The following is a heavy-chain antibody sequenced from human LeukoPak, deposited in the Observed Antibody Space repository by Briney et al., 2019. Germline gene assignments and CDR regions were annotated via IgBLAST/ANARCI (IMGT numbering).Heavy chain of an antibody. CDR2: FSNSGTT. CDR1: GASISDYY. J-gene: IGHJ4*02. V-gene: IGHV4-59*12. CDR3: ARGSNWGDY. Sequence: PSETLSLTCTVSGASISDYYRSWIRQPPGKGLEWIGFFSNSGTTNYNPSLKSRVTMSVDTSKNQFSLKLSSVTAADTAVYYCARGSNWGDYWGQGTLVTVSS. D-gene: IGHD7-27*01.